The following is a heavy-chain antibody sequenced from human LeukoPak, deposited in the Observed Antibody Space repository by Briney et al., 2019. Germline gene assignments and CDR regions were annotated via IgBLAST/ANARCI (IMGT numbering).Heavy chain of an antibody. CDR1: GFTVSSNY. J-gene: IGHJ3*02. Sequence: GGALRLSCAASGFTVSSNYMNWVRQAPGKGLEWASAITESASGTFYADSVKGRFTISRDNSKNTLYLQMNSLRAEDTAVYYCIRAFDIWGQGTMVTVSS. CDR2: ITESASGT. CDR3: IRAFDI. V-gene: IGHV3-23*01.